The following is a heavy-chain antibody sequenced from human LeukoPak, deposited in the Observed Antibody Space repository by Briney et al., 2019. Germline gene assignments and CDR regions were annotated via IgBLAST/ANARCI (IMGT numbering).Heavy chain of an antibody. CDR3: ARVHNWNDGDYYYGMDV. CDR2: IYPGDSDT. Sequence: GESLKISCKGSGYSFTSYWIGWVRQMPGKGLEWMGIIYPGDSDTRYSPSFQGQVTISADKSISTAYLQWSSLKASDTAMYYCARVHNWNDGDYYYGMDVWGKGTTVTVSS. V-gene: IGHV5-51*01. D-gene: IGHD1-1*01. CDR1: GYSFTSYW. J-gene: IGHJ6*04.